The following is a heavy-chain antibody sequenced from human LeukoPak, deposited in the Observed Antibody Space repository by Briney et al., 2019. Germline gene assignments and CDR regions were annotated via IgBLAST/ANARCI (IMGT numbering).Heavy chain of an antibody. J-gene: IGHJ4*02. Sequence: ASVKVSCKASGYTFTSYAMHWVRQAPGQRLEWMGWINAGNGNTKYSQEFQGRVTITRDTSASTAYMELSSLRSEDMAVYYCARDRCSSTSRRYGYDYWGQGTLVTVSS. CDR2: INAGNGNT. D-gene: IGHD2-2*01. CDR1: GYTFTSYA. CDR3: ARDRCSSTSRRYGYDY. V-gene: IGHV1-3*03.